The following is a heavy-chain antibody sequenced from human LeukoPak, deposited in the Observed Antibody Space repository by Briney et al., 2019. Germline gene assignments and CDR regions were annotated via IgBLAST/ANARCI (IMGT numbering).Heavy chain of an antibody. CDR3: VRGVGVSRFNYFDP. CDR2: IWYDASNK. J-gene: IGHJ5*02. Sequence: GGSLSLSCAASGFTFSNFGMRWLRQAPGKGLEWVAVIWYDASNKYYADSVKGRFTISRDNSKKTLYLQMNSLRDDDTAVYYCVRGVGVSRFNYFDPWGQGTLVTVSS. V-gene: IGHV3-33*01. D-gene: IGHD1-26*01. CDR1: GFTFSNFG.